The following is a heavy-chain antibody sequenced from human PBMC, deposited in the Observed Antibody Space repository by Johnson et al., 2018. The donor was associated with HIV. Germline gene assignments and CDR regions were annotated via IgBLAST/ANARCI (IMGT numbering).Heavy chain of an antibody. CDR3: AKVHIAARWSDAFDI. Sequence: QVQLVESGGGVVQPGGSLRLSCAGSGFTFSDYAMHWVRQAPGKGLEWVAVISYDGSNKYYPDSVKGRFTISRDNFKNTLFLQMNSLRAEDTAVYFCAKVHIAARWSDAFDIWGQGTMVTVSS. D-gene: IGHD6-6*01. CDR2: ISYDGSNK. J-gene: IGHJ3*02. CDR1: GFTFSDYA. V-gene: IGHV3-30-3*02.